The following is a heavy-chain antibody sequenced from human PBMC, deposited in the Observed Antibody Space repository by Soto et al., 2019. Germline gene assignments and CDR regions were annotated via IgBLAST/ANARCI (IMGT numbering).Heavy chain of an antibody. CDR2: IVVGSGNT. D-gene: IGHD2-15*01. CDR1: GFTFTSSA. CDR3: AADRVEDGYSTDYYGMDV. J-gene: IGHJ6*02. Sequence: ASVKVSCKASGFTFTSSAVQWVRQARGQRLEWIGWIVVGSGNTNYAQKFQERVTITRDMSTSTAYMELSSLRSEDTAVYYCAADRVEDGYSTDYYGMDVWGQGTTVTVSS. V-gene: IGHV1-58*01.